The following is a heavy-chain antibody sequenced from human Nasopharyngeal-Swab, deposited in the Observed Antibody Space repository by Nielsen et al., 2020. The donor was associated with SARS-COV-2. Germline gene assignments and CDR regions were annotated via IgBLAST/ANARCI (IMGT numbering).Heavy chain of an antibody. Sequence: SVKVSCKASGYTFTSYGISWVRQAPGQGLEWMGGIIPIFGTANYAQKFQGRVTITADESTSTAYMELSSLRSEDTAVYYCAREVAVAGTFCWFDPWGQGTLVTVSS. CDR1: GYTFTSYG. CDR3: AREVAVAGTFCWFDP. V-gene: IGHV1-69*13. CDR2: IIPIFGTA. D-gene: IGHD6-19*01. J-gene: IGHJ5*02.